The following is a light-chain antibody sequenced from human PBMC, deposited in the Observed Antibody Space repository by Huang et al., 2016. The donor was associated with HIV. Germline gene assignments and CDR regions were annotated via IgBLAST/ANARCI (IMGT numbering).Light chain of an antibody. CDR2: GAS. CDR3: QQSYSALGLT. CDR1: QSVSSN. J-gene: IGKJ4*01. V-gene: IGKV3-15*01. Sequence: EIVMTQSPATLSVSPGERATLSCRASQSVSSNLAWYQQKPGQAPRLLLYGASTRATGIPARFSGSGSGTEFTLTISSLQSEDFAVYYCQQSYSALGLTFGGGTKVEIK.